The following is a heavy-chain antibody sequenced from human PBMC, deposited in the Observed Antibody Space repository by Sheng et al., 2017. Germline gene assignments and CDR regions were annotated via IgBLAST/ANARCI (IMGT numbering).Heavy chain of an antibody. J-gene: IGHJ6*03. D-gene: IGHD2-15*01. V-gene: IGHV1-69*08. CDR2: IIPILGIA. CDR1: GGTFSSYT. Sequence: QVQLVQSGAEVKKPGSSVKVSCKASGGTFSSYTISWVRQAPGQGLEWMGRIIPILGIANYAQKFQGRVTITADKSTSTAYMELSSLRSEDTAVYYCARDYSGPYYYYMDVWGQRDHGHRLL. CDR3: ARDYSGPYYYYMDV.